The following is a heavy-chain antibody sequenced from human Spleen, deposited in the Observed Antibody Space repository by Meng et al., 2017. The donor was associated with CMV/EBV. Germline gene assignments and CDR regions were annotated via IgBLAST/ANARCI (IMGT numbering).Heavy chain of an antibody. CDR1: GFTFSSYG. CDR2: ISGSGGST. Sequence: GESLKISCAASGFTFSSYGMHWVRQAPGKGLEWVSAISGSGGSTYYADSVKGRFTISRDNSKNTLYLQMNSLRAEDTAVYYCAKGYYSGSSYDAFDIWGQGTMVTVSS. V-gene: IGHV3-23*01. CDR3: AKGYYSGSSYDAFDI. J-gene: IGHJ3*02. D-gene: IGHD1-26*01.